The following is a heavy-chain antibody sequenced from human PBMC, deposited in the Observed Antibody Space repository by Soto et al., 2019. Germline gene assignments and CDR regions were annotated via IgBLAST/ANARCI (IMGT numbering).Heavy chain of an antibody. D-gene: IGHD6-19*01. J-gene: IGHJ3*02. CDR2: ISGSGDST. CDR1: GFTFSSYA. Sequence: EVQLLESGGGLVQPGGSLRLSCAASGFTFSSYAMSWVRQAPGKGLEWVSGISGSGDSTYYVDSVKGRFTISRDNSKNTLYLQMNRLRAEDTAVYYCAKGRSSGWYTHDAFDIWGQGTMVTVSS. CDR3: AKGRSSGWYTHDAFDI. V-gene: IGHV3-23*01.